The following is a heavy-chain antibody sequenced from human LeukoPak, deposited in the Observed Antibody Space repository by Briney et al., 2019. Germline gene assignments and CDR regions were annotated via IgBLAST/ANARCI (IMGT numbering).Heavy chain of an antibody. V-gene: IGHV4-39*01. Sequence: SETLSLTCTVSGGSISSSSYYWGWIRQPPGKGLEWIGSIYYSGSTYYNPSLKSRVTISVDTSKNQFSLKLSSVTAADTAVYYCARLDNYYGSGSPLFFDYWGQGTLVTVSS. D-gene: IGHD3-10*01. J-gene: IGHJ4*02. CDR1: GGSISSSSYY. CDR2: IYYSGST. CDR3: ARLDNYYGSGSPLFFDY.